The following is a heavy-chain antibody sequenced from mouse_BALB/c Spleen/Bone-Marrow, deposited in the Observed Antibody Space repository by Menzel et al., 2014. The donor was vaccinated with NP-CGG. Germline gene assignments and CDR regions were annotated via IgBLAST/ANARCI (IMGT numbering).Heavy chain of an antibody. CDR2: IWTGGGT. CDR1: GFSLTSYD. J-gene: IGHJ2*01. Sequence: QVQLKESGPGLVAPSQSLSITCTVSGFSLTSYDISWIRQPPGKGLEWLGVIWTGGGTNYNSAFMSRLSISKDNSKSQVFLKRNSLETDATAIYYCVRDRRLGLDYWGQGTTLTVSS. V-gene: IGHV2-9-2*01. CDR3: VRDRRLGLDY. D-gene: IGHD3-2*02.